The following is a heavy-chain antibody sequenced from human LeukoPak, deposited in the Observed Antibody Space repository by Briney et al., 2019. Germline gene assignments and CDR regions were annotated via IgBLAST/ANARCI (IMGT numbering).Heavy chain of an antibody. J-gene: IGHJ4*02. Sequence: SETLSLTCTVSGGSISSSSYYWGWIRQPPGKGLEWIGSIYYSGSTYYNPFLKSRVTISVDTSKNQFSLKLSSVTAADTAVYYCARHSSIVGATSHYWGQGTLVTVSS. CDR2: IYYSGST. V-gene: IGHV4-39*01. CDR3: ARHSSIVGATSHY. CDR1: GGSISSSSYY. D-gene: IGHD1-26*01.